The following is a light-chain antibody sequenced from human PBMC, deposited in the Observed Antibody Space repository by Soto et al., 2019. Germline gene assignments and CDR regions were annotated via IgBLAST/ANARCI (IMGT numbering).Light chain of an antibody. Sequence: QSVLTQPPSVSGSPGQSVTISCTGTSSDVGSYNRVSWYQQPPGTAPKLMIYEVSHRPSGVPDRFSGSKSGNTASLTISGLQTEDEADYYCSLYISGSTWVFGGGTKLTVL. V-gene: IGLV2-18*01. CDR3: SLYISGSTWV. J-gene: IGLJ3*02. CDR2: EVS. CDR1: SSDVGSYNR.